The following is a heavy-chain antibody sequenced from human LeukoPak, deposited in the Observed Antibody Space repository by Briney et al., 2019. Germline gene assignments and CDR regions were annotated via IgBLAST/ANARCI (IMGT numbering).Heavy chain of an antibody. CDR3: AKCCYYDSSGYPAT. CDR2: IRYDGSNK. D-gene: IGHD3-22*01. CDR1: GFTFSSYG. J-gene: IGHJ5*02. V-gene: IGHV3-30*02. Sequence: GGSLRLSCAASGFTFSSYGMHWVRQAPGKGLEWAAFIRYDGSNKYYADSVKGRFTISRDNSKNTLYLQMNSLRAEDTAVYYCAKCCYYDSSGYPATWGQGTLVTVSS.